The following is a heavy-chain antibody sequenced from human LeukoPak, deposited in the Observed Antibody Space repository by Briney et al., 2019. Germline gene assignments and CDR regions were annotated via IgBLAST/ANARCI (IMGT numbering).Heavy chain of an antibody. CDR3: AKAPDYRAPNGYFDP. CDR1: GLTFSSYA. V-gene: IGHV3-23*01. D-gene: IGHD4-11*01. CDR2: ISGGGGST. J-gene: IGHJ5*02. Sequence: GGSLRLSCAVSGLTFSSYAMSWVRQAPGKGLEWVSGISGGGGSTIYAESVKGRFTISRDNSKNTLFLQMNSLRAEDTAVYYCAKAPDYRAPNGYFDPWGQGTLVTVSS.